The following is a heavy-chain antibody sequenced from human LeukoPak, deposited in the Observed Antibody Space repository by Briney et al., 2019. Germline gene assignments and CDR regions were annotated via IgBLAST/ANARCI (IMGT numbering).Heavy chain of an antibody. J-gene: IGHJ3*02. D-gene: IGHD2/OR15-2a*01. V-gene: IGHV3-33*01. CDR3: ARGGLIGSPFDI. Sequence: GRSLRLSCAASGFTFSSYGMHWVRQAPGKGLEGVAVIWYDGSNKYYADSVKGRFTISRDNSKNTLYLQMNSLRAEDTAVYYCARGGLIGSPFDIWGQGTMVTVSS. CDR2: IWYDGSNK. CDR1: GFTFSSYG.